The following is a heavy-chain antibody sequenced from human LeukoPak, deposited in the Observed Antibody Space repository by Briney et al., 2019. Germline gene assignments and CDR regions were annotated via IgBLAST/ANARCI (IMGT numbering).Heavy chain of an antibody. CDR1: GGSISSYY. V-gene: IGHV4-34*01. Sequence: PSETLSLTCTVSGGSISSYYWSWIRQPPGKGLEWIGEINHSGSTNYNPSLKSRVTISVDTSKNQFSLKLSSVTAADTAVYYCARETSSGRIIGYWGQGTLVTVSS. CDR2: INHSGST. J-gene: IGHJ4*02. D-gene: IGHD2-21*01. CDR3: ARETSSGRIIGY.